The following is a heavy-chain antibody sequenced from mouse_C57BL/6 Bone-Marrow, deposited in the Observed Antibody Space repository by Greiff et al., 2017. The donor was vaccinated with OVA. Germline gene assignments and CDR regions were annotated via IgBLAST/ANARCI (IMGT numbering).Heavy chain of an antibody. J-gene: IGHJ3*01. CDR2: ISDGGSYT. CDR3: ARGPYDYDGVFFAY. D-gene: IGHD2-4*01. CDR1: GFTFSSYA. V-gene: IGHV5-4*01. Sequence: EVQGVESGGGLVKPGGSLKLSCAASGFTFSSYAMSWVRQTPEKRLEWVATISDGGSYTYYPDNVKGRFTISRDNAKNNLYLQMSHLKSEDTAMYYCARGPYDYDGVFFAYWGQGTLVTVSA.